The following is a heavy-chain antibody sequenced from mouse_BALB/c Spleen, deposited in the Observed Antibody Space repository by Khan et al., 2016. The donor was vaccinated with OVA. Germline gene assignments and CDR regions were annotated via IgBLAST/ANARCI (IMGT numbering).Heavy chain of an antibody. D-gene: IGHD1-1*01. CDR1: GFTFTSYG. J-gene: IGHJ2*01. CDR3: ATSYFYGYYFDY. CDR2: ISSDSNTI. V-gene: IGHV5-17*02. Sequence: DVKFVESGGGLVQSGGSRKLSCAASGFTFTSYGMHWIRQAPEKGLEWVAYISSDSNTIYYADTVKGRFTISRDNPKNTLILQMTSLRSGDTAMYFCATSYFYGYYFDYWGQGTTLTVSS.